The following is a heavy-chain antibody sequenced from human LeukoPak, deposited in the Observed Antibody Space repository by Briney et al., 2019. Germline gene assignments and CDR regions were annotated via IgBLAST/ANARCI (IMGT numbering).Heavy chain of an antibody. Sequence: SSETLSLTCTVSGGSISSGSYYWRWIRQPAGKGLEWIGRIYTSGSTNYNPSLKSRVTISVDTSKNQFSLKLSSVTAADTAVYYCAREVVVVPGSFDYWGQGTLVTVSS. CDR3: AREVVVVPGSFDY. V-gene: IGHV4-61*02. D-gene: IGHD2-2*01. J-gene: IGHJ4*02. CDR2: IYTSGST. CDR1: GGSISSGSYY.